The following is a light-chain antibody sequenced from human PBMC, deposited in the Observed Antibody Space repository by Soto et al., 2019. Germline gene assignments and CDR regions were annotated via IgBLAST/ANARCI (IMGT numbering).Light chain of an antibody. CDR3: HQTHTTPLT. Sequence: DIQMTQSPSSLSASVGDRVTITCRASQTISMDLSWYQQTPGKAPNLLIYDASTLQSGVPSRFSGSGSGTEFTLTISSLQPEDFATYYCHQTHTTPLTFGGGTKVEIK. CDR2: DAS. CDR1: QTISMD. J-gene: IGKJ4*01. V-gene: IGKV1-39*01.